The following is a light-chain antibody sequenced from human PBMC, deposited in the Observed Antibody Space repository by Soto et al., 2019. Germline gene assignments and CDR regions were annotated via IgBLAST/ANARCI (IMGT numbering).Light chain of an antibody. V-gene: IGKV2-28*01. CDR3: MQALQTPLT. CDR2: LGS. Sequence: DIVMTQTPLSLPVTPGEPASISCRSSQSLLHTNGYNYLDWYLQKPGQSPQLLISLGSDRASGVPDRFSGSESGTEFTLNISRVEAEDVGVYYCMQALQTPLTFDGGTQVEIK. CDR1: QSLLHTNGYNY. J-gene: IGKJ4*01.